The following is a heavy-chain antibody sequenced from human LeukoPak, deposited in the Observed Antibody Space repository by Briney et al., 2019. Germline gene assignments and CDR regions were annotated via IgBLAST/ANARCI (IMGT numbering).Heavy chain of an antibody. CDR2: INPNSGGT. D-gene: IGHD3-22*01. Sequence: GASVKVSCKASGYTFTGYYMHWVRQAPGQGLEWMGWINPNSGGTNYAQKFQGRVTMTRDTSISTAYMELSRLRSDDTAVYYCARDSSMIVVVRLDYWGQGTLVTVSS. CDR3: ARDSSMIVVVRLDY. CDR1: GYTFTGYY. J-gene: IGHJ4*02. V-gene: IGHV1-2*02.